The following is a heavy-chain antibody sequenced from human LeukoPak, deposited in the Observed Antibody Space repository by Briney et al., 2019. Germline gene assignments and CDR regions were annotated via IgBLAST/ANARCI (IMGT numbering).Heavy chain of an antibody. Sequence: GGSLRLSCAASGFTFSTYSMNWVRQAPGKGLEWVSSISTGSSYMYCADSVKGRFTISRDNAKNSLYLQMNSLRVEDTAVYYCAGTAAGTDYWGQGTLVTVSS. CDR2: ISTGSSYM. D-gene: IGHD6-13*01. CDR1: GFTFSTYS. V-gene: IGHV3-21*01. CDR3: AGTAAGTDY. J-gene: IGHJ4*02.